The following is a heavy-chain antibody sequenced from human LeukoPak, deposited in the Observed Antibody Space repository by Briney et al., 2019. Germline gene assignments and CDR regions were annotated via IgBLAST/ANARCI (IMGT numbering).Heavy chain of an antibody. J-gene: IGHJ3*02. Sequence: SDTLSLICTVSGHSITSGSYWGWIRQPPGKGLEWIANVYHRGTTYYNPSLKSRLTISVDTSKNHFSLRLSSLSAADTAIYYCARFADTNYDAFDIWGQGTLVTVSS. CDR3: ARFADTNYDAFDI. CDR1: GHSITSGSY. D-gene: IGHD4-11*01. V-gene: IGHV4-38-2*02. CDR2: VYHRGTT.